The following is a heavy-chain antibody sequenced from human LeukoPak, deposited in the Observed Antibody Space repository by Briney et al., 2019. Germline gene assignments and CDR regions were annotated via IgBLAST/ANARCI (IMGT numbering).Heavy chain of an antibody. CDR1: GFTFSSYG. Sequence: GGSLRLSCAASGFTFSSYGMSWVRQAPGKGLEWVSAISGSGESTFYADFVKGRFTISRDNPKNTLSLKMNSLRAEDTAVYYCEKDIMDVWGKGTTVTISS. CDR2: ISGSGEST. V-gene: IGHV3-23*01. J-gene: IGHJ6*03. CDR3: EKDIMDV.